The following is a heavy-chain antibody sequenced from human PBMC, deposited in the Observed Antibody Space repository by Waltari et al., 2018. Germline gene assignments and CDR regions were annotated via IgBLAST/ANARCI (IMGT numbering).Heavy chain of an antibody. D-gene: IGHD3-10*01. CDR2: IYYSGST. V-gene: IGHV4-39*07. CDR1: GGSISSSSYS. Sequence: QLQLQESGPGLVKPSETLSLTCTVSGGSISSSSYSWGWIRQLPGTGPEWIGSIYYSGSTYYNPSLKSRVTISVDTSKNQFSLKLSSVTAADTAVYYCARGAMVQGVISALVIWGQGTMVTVSS. CDR3: ARGAMVQGVISALVI. J-gene: IGHJ3*02.